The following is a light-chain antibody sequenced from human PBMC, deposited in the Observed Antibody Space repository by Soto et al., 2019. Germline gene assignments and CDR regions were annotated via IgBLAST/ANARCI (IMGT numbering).Light chain of an antibody. Sequence: DVVMTRSPLSLPVTLGQPACISWRSSQCVVFSDGNTYLHWVHQRPGQSPRRLIYKASNRDSGVPDRFRGSGSGTEFTLEISRVEAEDVGIYYCMQGTHWPLTLGGGTKVDIK. J-gene: IGKJ4*01. CDR2: KAS. CDR3: MQGTHWPLT. V-gene: IGKV2-30*01. CDR1: QCVVFSDGNTY.